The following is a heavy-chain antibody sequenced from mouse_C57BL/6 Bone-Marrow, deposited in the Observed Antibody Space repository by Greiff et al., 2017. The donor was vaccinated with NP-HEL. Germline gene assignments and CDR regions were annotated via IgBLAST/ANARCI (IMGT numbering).Heavy chain of an antibody. CDR3: ARLYIYAMDY. CDR1: GYSITSGYY. J-gene: IGHJ4*01. CDR2: ISYDGSN. D-gene: IGHD1-3*01. Sequence: VQLKESGPGLVKPSQSLSLTCSVTGYSITSGYYWNWIRQFPGNKLEWMGYISYDGSNNYNPSLKNRISITRDTSKNQFFLKLNSVTTEDTATYYCARLYIYAMDYWGQGTSVTVSS. V-gene: IGHV3-6*01.